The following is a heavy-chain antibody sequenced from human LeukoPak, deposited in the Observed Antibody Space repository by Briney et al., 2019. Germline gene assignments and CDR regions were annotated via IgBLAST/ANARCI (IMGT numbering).Heavy chain of an antibody. CDR1: GYSVCSALY. J-gene: IGHJ3*02. CDR2: FSHNGNA. D-gene: IGHD1-26*01. V-gene: IGHV4-38-2*02. Sequence: SETLSHTRALSGYSVCSALYWVWIPQPPGKGLDWIELFSHNGNAYYNPTLKSRITISVDKSKIQFSLKLSSVTAADTAVYYCARDSWELLSPGAFDIWGQGTLVTVSS. CDR3: ARDSWELLSPGAFDI.